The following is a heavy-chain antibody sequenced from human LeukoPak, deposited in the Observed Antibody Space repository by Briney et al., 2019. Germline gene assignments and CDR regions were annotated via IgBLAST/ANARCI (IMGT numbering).Heavy chain of an antibody. CDR3: ARSGSVLLWFGESPAYFDL. J-gene: IGHJ2*01. D-gene: IGHD3-10*01. V-gene: IGHV4-38-2*02. Sequence: SETLSLTCTVSGFSISSGFYWGWIRQPPGKGLEWIGSIYYSGTTYYNPSLKSRVAVSVDTSKNQFSLKLASVTAADTAVYYCARSGSVLLWFGESPAYFDLWGRGSLVTVSS. CDR1: GFSISSGFY. CDR2: IYYSGTT.